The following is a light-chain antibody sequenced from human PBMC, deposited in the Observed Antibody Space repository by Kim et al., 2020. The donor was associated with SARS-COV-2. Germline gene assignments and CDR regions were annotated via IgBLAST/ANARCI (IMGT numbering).Light chain of an antibody. CDR3: QVLDGTPLI. J-gene: IGLJ2*01. V-gene: IGLV3-9*01. CDR2: RDR. CDR1: NIGSKN. Sequence: SYELTQPLSVSVALGQTARITCGGNNIGSKNVHWYQQKPGQAPVLVIYRDRNRPSGIPEQISGSNSGNTATLTISRAQAGDEADYYCQVLDGTPLIFGG.